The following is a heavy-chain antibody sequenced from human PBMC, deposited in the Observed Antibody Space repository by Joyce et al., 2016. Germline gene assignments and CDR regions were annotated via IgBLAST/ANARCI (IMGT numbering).Heavy chain of an antibody. D-gene: IGHD5-24*01. Sequence: QVHLVESGGGVVQPGRSLRLSCAASGFTLSGYGMHWVRQAPGKGREWVAVISYDGNTKYYADSVKGRFTISRDKSKNTLYLQMNSLRAEDTALYYCAKDRDGWYYYYYMDVWGKGTLVTVSS. J-gene: IGHJ6*03. CDR3: AKDRDGWYYYYYMDV. CDR2: ISYDGNTK. V-gene: IGHV3-30*18. CDR1: GFTLSGYG.